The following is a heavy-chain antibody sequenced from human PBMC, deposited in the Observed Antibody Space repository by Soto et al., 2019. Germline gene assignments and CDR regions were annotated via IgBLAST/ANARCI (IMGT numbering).Heavy chain of an antibody. D-gene: IGHD3-10*01. CDR1: GYTFTSYD. J-gene: IGHJ6*02. CDR3: ARATLLWFGELFHYYGMDV. CDR2: MNPNSGNT. V-gene: IGHV1-8*01. Sequence: ASVKVSCKASGYTFTSYDINWVRQATGQGLEWMGWMNPNSGNTGYAQKFQGRVTMTRNTSISTAYMELSSLRSEDTAVYYCARATLLWFGELFHYYGMDVWGQGTTVTVSS.